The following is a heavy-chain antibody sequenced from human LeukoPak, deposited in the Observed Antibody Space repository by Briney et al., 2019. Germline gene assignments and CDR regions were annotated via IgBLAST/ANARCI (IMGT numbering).Heavy chain of an antibody. D-gene: IGHD2-8*01. V-gene: IGHV3-30*18. J-gene: IGHJ4*02. Sequence: GRSLRLSCAASGFTFSSYGMHWVRQAPGKGLEWVAVISYDGSNKYYADSVKGRFTISRDNSKNTLYLQMNSLRAEDTAIYYCAKDLGLMVYAAQDYWGQGTLVTVSS. CDR1: GFTFSSYG. CDR3: AKDLGLMVYAAQDY. CDR2: ISYDGSNK.